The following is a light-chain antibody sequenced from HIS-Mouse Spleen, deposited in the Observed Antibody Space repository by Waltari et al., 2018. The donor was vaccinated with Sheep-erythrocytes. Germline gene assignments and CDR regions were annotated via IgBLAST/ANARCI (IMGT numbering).Light chain of an antibody. CDR3: QAWDSSTVV. V-gene: IGLV3-1*01. Sequence: LTGPRSVSVSPGQTASITCSGDKLGDKYACWYQQKPGHSPVLVIYQDSKRPAGCPERVAGSNSGNTATLTISGTQAMDEADYDCQAWDSSTVVFGGGTKLTVL. CDR2: QDS. J-gene: IGLJ2*01. CDR1: KLGDKY.